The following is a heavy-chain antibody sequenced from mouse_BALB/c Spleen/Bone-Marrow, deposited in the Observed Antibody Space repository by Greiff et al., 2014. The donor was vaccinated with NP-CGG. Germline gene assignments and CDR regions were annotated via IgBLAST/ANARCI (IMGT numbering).Heavy chain of an antibody. V-gene: IGHV1-54*01. CDR3: ARWSNYYGSSYLAY. CDR1: GYAFTNYL. CDR2: IYPGSGGT. J-gene: IGHJ3*01. D-gene: IGHD1-1*01. Sequence: QVQLKESGAELVRPGTSVKVSCKASGYAFTNYLVGWVKQRPGKGLWWIGVIYPGSGGTNYNEKFKGKATLTADKSSSTADMQLSSLTSDDSAVYFCARWSNYYGSSYLAYWGQGTLVTVSA.